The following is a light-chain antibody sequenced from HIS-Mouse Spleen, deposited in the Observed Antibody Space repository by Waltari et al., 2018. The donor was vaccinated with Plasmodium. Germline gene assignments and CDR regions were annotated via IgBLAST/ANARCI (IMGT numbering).Light chain of an antibody. V-gene: IGLV2-14*03. J-gene: IGLJ2*01. CDR3: SSYTSSSTLV. CDR1: SRDVGGYNY. Sequence: QSALTQTASVSGSPGKSITISCTGTSRDVGGYNYVSWYQQHPGKAPKLMIYDVSNRPSGVSNRFSGSKSGNTASLTISGLQAEDEADYYCSSYTSSSTLVFGGGTKLTVL. CDR2: DVS.